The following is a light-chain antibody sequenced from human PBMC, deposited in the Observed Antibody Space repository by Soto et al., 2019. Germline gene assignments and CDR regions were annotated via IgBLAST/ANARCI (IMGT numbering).Light chain of an antibody. Sequence: EIVMTQSPATLSVSPGERATLSCRASQSISSNLAWYQQKPGQAPRLLIYGASTRATGIPARFSGSGSGTEFTLTISSLQSEDFAVYYCQHHNTWPPWTFGQGTKVEIK. J-gene: IGKJ1*01. V-gene: IGKV3-15*01. CDR2: GAS. CDR1: QSISSN. CDR3: QHHNTWPPWT.